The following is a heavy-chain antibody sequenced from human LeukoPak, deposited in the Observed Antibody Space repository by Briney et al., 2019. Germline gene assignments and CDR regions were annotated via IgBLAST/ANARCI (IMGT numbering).Heavy chain of an antibody. CDR2: IIPIFGTA. Sequence: GASVKVSCKASGGTFSSYAISWVRQAPGQGLEWMGGIIPIFGTANYAQKFQGRVTITADESTSTAYMELSSLRSEDTALYYCATLRGYSYGAGNWFDPWGQGTLVTVSS. D-gene: IGHD5-18*01. V-gene: IGHV1-69*13. CDR1: GGTFSSYA. CDR3: ATLRGYSYGAGNWFDP. J-gene: IGHJ5*02.